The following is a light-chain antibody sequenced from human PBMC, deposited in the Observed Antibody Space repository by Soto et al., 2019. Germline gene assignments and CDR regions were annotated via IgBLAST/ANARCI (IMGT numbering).Light chain of an antibody. Sequence: DIQMTQSPSTLSASVGDRVTITCRASQSISSWLAWYQQKPGKAPKLLIYKASSLESGGPSRFSGSGSGTEFTLTISSLQPDDCATYYCQQDNSYSWTFGQGTKVEIK. J-gene: IGKJ1*01. CDR3: QQDNSYSWT. V-gene: IGKV1-5*03. CDR2: KAS. CDR1: QSISSW.